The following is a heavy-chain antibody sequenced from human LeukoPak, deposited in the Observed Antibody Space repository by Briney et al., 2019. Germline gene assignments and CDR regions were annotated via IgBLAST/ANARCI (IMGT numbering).Heavy chain of an antibody. Sequence: GGSLRLSCAASGFTFSDYYMSWIRQAPGKGLEWVSYISSSGSTIYYADSVKGRFTISRDNAKNSLYLQMNSLRAEDTAVYYCARDPPYCSSTSCWYDYLGQETLVTVSS. D-gene: IGHD2-2*01. J-gene: IGHJ4*02. V-gene: IGHV3-11*01. CDR3: ARDPPYCSSTSCWYDY. CDR2: ISSSGSTI. CDR1: GFTFSDYY.